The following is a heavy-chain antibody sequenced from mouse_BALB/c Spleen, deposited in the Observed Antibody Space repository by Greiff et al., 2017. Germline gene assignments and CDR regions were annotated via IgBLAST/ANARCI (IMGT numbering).Heavy chain of an antibody. CDR1: GFTFSDYY. D-gene: IGHD2-2*01. Sequence: EVHLVESGGGLVKPGGSLKLSCAASGFTFSDYYMYWVRQTPEKRLEWVATISDGGSYTYYPDSVKGRFTISRDNAKNNLYLQMSSLKSEDTAMYYCARVYYGYAYYAMDYWGQGTSVTVSS. V-gene: IGHV5-4*02. CDR3: ARVYYGYAYYAMDY. CDR2: ISDGGSYT. J-gene: IGHJ4*01.